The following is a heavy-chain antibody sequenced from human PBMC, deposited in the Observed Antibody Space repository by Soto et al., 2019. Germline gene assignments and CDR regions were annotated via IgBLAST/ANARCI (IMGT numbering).Heavy chain of an antibody. CDR1: GYSFINHW. V-gene: IGHV5-51*01. CDR3: ARQGDMAATPADAFDI. J-gene: IGHJ3*02. D-gene: IGHD6-19*01. Sequence: PGESLKISCKGSGYSFINHWIAWVRQMPGKGLEWMGIIYPGDSDARYSPSFAGQVTISVDKSITTAYLHWSSLEASDSAVYYCARQGDMAATPADAFDIWGQGTLVTVSS. CDR2: IYPGDSDA.